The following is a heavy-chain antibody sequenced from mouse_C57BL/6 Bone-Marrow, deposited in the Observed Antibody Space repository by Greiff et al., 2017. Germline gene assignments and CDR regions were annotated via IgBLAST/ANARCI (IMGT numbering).Heavy chain of an antibody. J-gene: IGHJ2*01. CDR3: TRNWDFDY. V-gene: IGHV5-9-1*02. D-gene: IGHD4-1*01. CDR2: ISSGGDYI. CDR1: GFTFSSYA. Sequence: EVNVVDSGEGLVKPGGSLKLSCAASGFTFSSYAMSWVRQTPEKRLEWVAYISSGGDYIYYADTVKGRFTISRDNARNTLYLQMSSLKSEDTARYYCTRNWDFDYWGQGTTLTVSS.